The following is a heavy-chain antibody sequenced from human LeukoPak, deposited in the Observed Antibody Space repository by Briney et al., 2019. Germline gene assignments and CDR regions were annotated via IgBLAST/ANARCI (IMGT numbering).Heavy chain of an antibody. V-gene: IGHV3-23*01. CDR1: GGSISSYY. CDR2: ISGSGGST. J-gene: IGHJ4*02. CDR3: AKSGEYSYGNEPHFDY. Sequence: ETLSLTCTVSGGSISSYYWSWVRQAPGKGLEWVSAISGSGGSTYYADSVKGRFTISRDNSKNTLYLQMNSLRAEDTAVYYCAKSGEYSYGNEPHFDYWGQGTPVTVSS. D-gene: IGHD5-18*01.